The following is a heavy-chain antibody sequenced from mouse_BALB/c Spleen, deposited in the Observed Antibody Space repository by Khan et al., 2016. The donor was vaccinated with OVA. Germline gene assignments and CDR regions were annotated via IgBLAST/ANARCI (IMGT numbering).Heavy chain of an antibody. CDR2: ISTYYGHA. J-gene: IGHJ3*01. Sequence: QVQLQQSGAELVRPGVSVKISCKGSGYTFTDFTLHWVKQSHAMSLEWIGVISTYYGHATYNQKFKDKATMTVDKSSSTAYMDLARLTSEDSAIYCCTRGGGGNRFAYWGQGTLVTVSA. V-gene: IGHV1S137*01. CDR3: TRGGGGNRFAY. CDR1: GYTFTDFT.